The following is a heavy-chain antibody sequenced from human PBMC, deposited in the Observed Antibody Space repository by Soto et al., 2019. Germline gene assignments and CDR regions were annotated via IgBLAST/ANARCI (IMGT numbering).Heavy chain of an antibody. CDR3: ARDRDLYSGGYPRLDSDY. CDR2: IDPNRGVS. Sequence: ASVKVSCKASGYTFTGYYMHWVRQAPGQGLEWMGWIDPNRGVSYSAQKFQARVTMTRDTSINTAYMELSRLRSDDTAVYYCARDRDLYSGGYPRLDSDYWGQGTLVTVSS. J-gene: IGHJ4*02. CDR1: GYTFTGYY. D-gene: IGHD1-26*01. V-gene: IGHV1-2*02.